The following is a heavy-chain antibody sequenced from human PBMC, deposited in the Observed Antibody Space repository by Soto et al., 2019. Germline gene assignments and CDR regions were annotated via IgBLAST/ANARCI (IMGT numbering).Heavy chain of an antibody. Sequence: QVQLVQSGAEVKKPGSSVKVSCKASGGTFSSYAISWVRQAPGQGLEWMGGIIPIFGTANYAQKFQGRVTITADESTSTAYMELSSLRSEDTAVYYCARGVVVPPGYYYYGMDVWGQGTTVTVSS. V-gene: IGHV1-69*01. CDR3: ARGVVVPPGYYYYGMDV. CDR1: GGTFSSYA. J-gene: IGHJ6*02. CDR2: IIPIFGTA. D-gene: IGHD2-15*01.